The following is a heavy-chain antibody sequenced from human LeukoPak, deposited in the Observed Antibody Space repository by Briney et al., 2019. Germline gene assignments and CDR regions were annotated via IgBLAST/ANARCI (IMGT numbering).Heavy chain of an antibody. CDR2: IYPGDADT. J-gene: IGHJ4*02. CDR3: ARRDPSGGACYSIY. Sequence: GESLKISCKGSGYSFTSYCIGWVRQMPGRGLEWMGMIYPGDADTMYSPSFQGQVTISADKSISTAYLQWSSLKASDTAMYYCARRDPSGGACYSIYWGQGTLVTVSS. V-gene: IGHV5-51*01. D-gene: IGHD2-15*01. CDR1: GYSFTSYC.